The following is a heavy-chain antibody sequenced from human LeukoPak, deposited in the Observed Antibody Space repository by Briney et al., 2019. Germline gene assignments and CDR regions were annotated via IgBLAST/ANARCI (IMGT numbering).Heavy chain of an antibody. Sequence: SETLSLTCAVYGGSFSGYYWSWIRQPPGKGLEWIGEINHSGSTNYNPSLKSRVTISVDTSKNQFSLKLSSVTAADTAVYNCARGFASSGYYYYYYYMDVWGKGTTVTVSS. J-gene: IGHJ6*03. CDR1: GGSFSGYY. CDR3: ARGFASSGYYYYYYYMDV. CDR2: INHSGST. V-gene: IGHV4-34*01. D-gene: IGHD3-22*01.